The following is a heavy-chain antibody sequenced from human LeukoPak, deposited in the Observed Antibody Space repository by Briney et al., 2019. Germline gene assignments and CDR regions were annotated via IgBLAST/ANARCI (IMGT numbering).Heavy chain of an antibody. CDR2: ISGSGGST. CDR1: GFTFSSYA. Sequence: TGGSLRLSCAASGFTFSSYAMHWVRQAPGKGLEWVSAISGSGGSTYYADSVKGRFTISRDNSKNTLYLQMNSLRAEDTAVYYCAKDGDFWSGYYLDYWGQGTLVTVSS. J-gene: IGHJ4*02. D-gene: IGHD3-3*01. CDR3: AKDGDFWSGYYLDY. V-gene: IGHV3-23*01.